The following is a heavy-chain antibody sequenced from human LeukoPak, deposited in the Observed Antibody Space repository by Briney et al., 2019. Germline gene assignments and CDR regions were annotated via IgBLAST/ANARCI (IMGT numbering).Heavy chain of an antibody. Sequence: GESLKISCKGSGYSFTSYWIGWVRQMPGKGLEWMGIIYPGDSDTRHSPSFQGQVTISADKSISTAYLQWSSLKASDTAMYYCARMVGRTGSIPPNFDYWGQGTLVTVSS. V-gene: IGHV5-51*01. CDR2: IYPGDSDT. CDR3: ARMVGRTGSIPPNFDY. CDR1: GYSFTSYW. D-gene: IGHD3/OR15-3a*01. J-gene: IGHJ4*02.